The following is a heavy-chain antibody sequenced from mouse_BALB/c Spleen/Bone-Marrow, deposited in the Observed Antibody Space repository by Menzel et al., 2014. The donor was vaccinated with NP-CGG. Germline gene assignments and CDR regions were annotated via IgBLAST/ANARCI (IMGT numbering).Heavy chain of an antibody. CDR2: INPITGYT. D-gene: IGHD2-4*01. Sequence: VKLVESGAQVAKPGASVKMSCKASGYTFTSYWMHWVKQRPGQGLEWIGYINPITGYTEYNQKFKDKATLTADKSPSTAYMQLSSLTSEDSAVYYCARNYDYDGGYCAMDYWGQGTSVTVSS. J-gene: IGHJ4*01. V-gene: IGHV1-7*01. CDR3: ARNYDYDGGYCAMDY. CDR1: GYTFTSYW.